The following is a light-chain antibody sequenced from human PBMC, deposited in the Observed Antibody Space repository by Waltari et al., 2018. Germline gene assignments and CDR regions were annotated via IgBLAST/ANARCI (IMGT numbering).Light chain of an antibody. CDR3: QQSYRTPPT. Sequence: DIQMTQSPSSLSASVGDRVTITCRASQKITTSLNWYQQKLGKAPNLMIYDASSVQSGVPARFRGSGSKTDFNLTISSLQPEDFAIYYCQQSYRTPPTFGGGTRVEI. J-gene: IGKJ4*01. CDR1: QKITTS. V-gene: IGKV1-39*01. CDR2: DAS.